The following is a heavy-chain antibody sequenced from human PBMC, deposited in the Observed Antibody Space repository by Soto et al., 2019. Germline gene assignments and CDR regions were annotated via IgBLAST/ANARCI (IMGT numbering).Heavy chain of an antibody. V-gene: IGHV4-39*01. CDR1: GGSISSSSYY. Sequence: SETLSLTCTVSGGSISSSSYYWGWIRQPPGKGLEWIGSIYYSGSTYYNPSLKSRVTISVDTSKNQFSLKLSSVTAADTAVYYCARHKEAIDYWGQGTLVTVSS. J-gene: IGHJ4*02. CDR2: IYYSGST. CDR3: ARHKEAIDY. D-gene: IGHD5-12*01.